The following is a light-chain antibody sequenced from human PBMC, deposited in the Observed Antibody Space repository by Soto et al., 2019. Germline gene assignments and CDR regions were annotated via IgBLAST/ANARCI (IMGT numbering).Light chain of an antibody. V-gene: IGKV3-11*01. J-gene: IGKJ3*01. CDR2: DAS. CDR3: QQRSNWPPVFT. CDR1: QSVSRY. Sequence: EIVLTQSPATLSLSPGERATLSCRASQSVSRYLAWYQQKPGQAPRLLIYDASSRATGIPARFSGSGSGTDFTLTIISLEPEDFAVYYCQQRSNWPPVFTFGPGTKVDIK.